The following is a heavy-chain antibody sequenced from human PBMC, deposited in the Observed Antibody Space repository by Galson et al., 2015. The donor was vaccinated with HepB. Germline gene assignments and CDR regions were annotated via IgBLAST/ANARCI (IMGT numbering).Heavy chain of an antibody. Sequence: SVKVSCKASGYTFTSYGISWVRQAPGQGLEWMGWISAYNGNTNYAQKLQGRVTMTTDTSTSTAYMELRSLRSDDTAVYYCARGLSMSMVRGEYYFDYWGQGTLVTVSS. CDR3: ARGLSMSMVRGEYYFDY. V-gene: IGHV1-18*04. CDR1: GYTFTSYG. D-gene: IGHD3-10*01. J-gene: IGHJ4*02. CDR2: ISAYNGNT.